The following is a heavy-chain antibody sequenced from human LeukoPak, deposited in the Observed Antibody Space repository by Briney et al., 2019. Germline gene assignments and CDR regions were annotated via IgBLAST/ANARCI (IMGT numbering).Heavy chain of an antibody. J-gene: IGHJ1*01. CDR1: GFTFSSYA. CDR3: ARAMGSRYCSSTSCHAGYFQH. Sequence: GGSLRLSCAASGFTFSSYAMSWVRQAPGKGLEWVSYISSSSSTIYYADSVKGRFTISRDNAKNSLYLQMNSLRAEDTAVYYCARAMGSRYCSSTSCHAGYFQHWGQGTLVTVSS. V-gene: IGHV3-48*04. CDR2: ISSSSSTI. D-gene: IGHD2-2*01.